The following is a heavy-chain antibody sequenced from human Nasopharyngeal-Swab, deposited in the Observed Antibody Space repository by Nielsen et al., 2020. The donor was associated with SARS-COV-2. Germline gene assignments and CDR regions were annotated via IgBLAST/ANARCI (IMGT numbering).Heavy chain of an antibody. V-gene: IGHV4-30-2*06. D-gene: IGHD3/OR15-3a*01. Sequence: WMRQSPGKGLEWIGYIYHSGSTYYNPSLKSRVTISVDRSKNQFSLKLSSVTAADTAVYYCASVLDLGILDYWGQGTLVTVSS. CDR3: ASVLDLGILDY. CDR2: IYHSGST. J-gene: IGHJ4*02.